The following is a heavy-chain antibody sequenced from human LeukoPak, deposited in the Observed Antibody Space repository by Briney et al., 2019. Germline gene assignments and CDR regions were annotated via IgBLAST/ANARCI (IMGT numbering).Heavy chain of an antibody. V-gene: IGHV3-7*01. CDR2: IKQDGREK. CDR1: GFTFSSYW. D-gene: IGHD6-19*01. J-gene: IGHJ4*02. Sequence: PGGSLRLSCAASGFTFSSYWMSWVGEATGEGREGVANIKQDGREKYYVDSVKGRFTSSRDNAKNSPYLQMNSLSRDGRALFYCARGSGWVDYWGQGTLVSVSS. CDR3: ARGSGWVDY.